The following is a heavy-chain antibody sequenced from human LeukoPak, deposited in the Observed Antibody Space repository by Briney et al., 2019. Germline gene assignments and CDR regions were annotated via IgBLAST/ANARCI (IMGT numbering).Heavy chain of an antibody. J-gene: IGHJ4*02. CDR2: IYHSGST. CDR1: GYSISSGYY. Sequence: NSSETLSLTCTVSGYSISSGYYWGWIRQPPGKGLEWIGSIYHSGSTYYNPSLKSRVTISVDTSKNQFSLKLSSATAADTAVYYCVRSSSSIFDYWGQGTLVTVSS. D-gene: IGHD6-6*01. CDR3: VRSSSSIFDY. V-gene: IGHV4-38-2*02.